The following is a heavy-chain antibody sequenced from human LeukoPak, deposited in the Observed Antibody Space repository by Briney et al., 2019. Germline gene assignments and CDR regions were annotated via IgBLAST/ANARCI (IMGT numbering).Heavy chain of an antibody. CDR3: ARDGDGQQAAGTNFDY. CDR1: GGTFSSYA. V-gene: IGHV1-69*01. D-gene: IGHD6-13*01. J-gene: IGHJ4*02. CDR2: IIPIFGTA. Sequence: SVKVSCKASGGTFSSYAISWVRQAPGQGLEWMGGIIPIFGTANYAQKFQGRVTITADESTSTAYMELSSLRSEDTAVYYCARDGDGQQAAGTNFDYWGQGTLVTVSS.